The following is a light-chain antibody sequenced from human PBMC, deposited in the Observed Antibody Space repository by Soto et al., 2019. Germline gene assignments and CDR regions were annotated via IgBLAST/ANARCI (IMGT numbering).Light chain of an antibody. CDR1: SSDVGGYNC. J-gene: IGLJ2*01. CDR3: SSYAGNNVPVV. CDR2: EVS. Sequence: QSVLTQPPSASGSPGQSVTISCTGTSSDVGGYNCVSWYQQHPGKAPKLMIYEVSKRPSGVPDRFSGSKSGNTASPTVSGLQAQDDDDYYCSSYAGNNVPVVFGGGTKLTVL. V-gene: IGLV2-8*01.